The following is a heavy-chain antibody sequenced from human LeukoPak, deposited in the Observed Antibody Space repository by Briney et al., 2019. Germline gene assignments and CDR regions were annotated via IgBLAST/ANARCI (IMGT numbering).Heavy chain of an antibody. D-gene: IGHD5-12*01. CDR3: AKVSSMVATYYYFDY. J-gene: IGHJ4*02. V-gene: IGHV3-30*18. CDR1: GFTFSSYG. Sequence: PGRSLRLSCAASGFTFSSYGMHWVRQAPGKGLEWVAVISYDGSNKYYADSVKGRFTISRDNPKNTLYLQMNSLRAEDTAVYYCAKVSSMVATYYYFDYWGQGTLVTVSS. CDR2: ISYDGSNK.